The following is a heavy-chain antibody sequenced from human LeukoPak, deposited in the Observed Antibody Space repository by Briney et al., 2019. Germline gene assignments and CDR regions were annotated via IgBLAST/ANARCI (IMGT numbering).Heavy chain of an antibody. CDR3: ARPGPTVTTQGVSYYYYEMDV. CDR2: IYPGDSAT. V-gene: IGHV5-51*01. D-gene: IGHD4-11*01. J-gene: IGHJ6*02. Sequence: GESLKISCKGSGYSFSSYWIGWVRQMPGKGLECMGIIYPGDSATKYSPSFQGQVTISADKSISTAYLQWSSLKASDTAMYYCARPGPTVTTQGVSYYYYEMDVWGQGTTVTVSS. CDR1: GYSFSSYW.